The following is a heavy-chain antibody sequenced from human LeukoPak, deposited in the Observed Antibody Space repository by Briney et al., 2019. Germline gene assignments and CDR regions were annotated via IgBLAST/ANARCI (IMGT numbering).Heavy chain of an antibody. J-gene: IGHJ4*02. Sequence: ASVKVSCKASGGTFSSYAISWVRQAPGQGLEWMGGIIPIFGTANYAQTFQGRVTVTADESTSTAYMELTSLRSEDTAVYYCAVRNYGDHAFDYWGQGTLVTVSS. CDR3: AVRNYGDHAFDY. V-gene: IGHV1-69*01. D-gene: IGHD4-17*01. CDR1: GGTFSSYA. CDR2: IIPIFGTA.